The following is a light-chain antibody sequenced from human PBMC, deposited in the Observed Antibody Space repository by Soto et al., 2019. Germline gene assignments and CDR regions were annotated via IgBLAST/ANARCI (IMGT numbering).Light chain of an antibody. Sequence: QSVLTQPPSASGTPGQRVTISSSGNSSNIGTYAVNWYQQLPGTAPKLLIYSDNKRPSGVPDRFSGAKSGTSASLAISGLQSEDEADYYCAAWDDSLNGWVFGGGTKLTV. CDR1: SSNIGTYA. CDR3: AAWDDSLNGWV. V-gene: IGLV1-44*01. CDR2: SDN. J-gene: IGLJ3*02.